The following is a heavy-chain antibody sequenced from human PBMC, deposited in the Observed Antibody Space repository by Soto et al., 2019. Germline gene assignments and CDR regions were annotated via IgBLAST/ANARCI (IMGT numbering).Heavy chain of an antibody. D-gene: IGHD2-15*01. CDR1: GFTFSSYG. J-gene: IGHJ6*04. Sequence: QVQLVESGGGVVQPGGSLRLSCAASGFTFSSYGMLWVRQAPGKWLEWVTGISFDGSNEDYADSVQGRFSISRENSKNTGYLQMNSLRTEDTAVYYCAKGPPQGRIDYYSVDVRGKGTKVTVS. CDR3: AKGPPQGRIDYYSVDV. V-gene: IGHV3-30*18. CDR2: ISFDGSNE.